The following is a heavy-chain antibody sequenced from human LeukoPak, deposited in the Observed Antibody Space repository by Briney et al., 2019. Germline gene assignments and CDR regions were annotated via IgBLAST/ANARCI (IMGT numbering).Heavy chain of an antibody. Sequence: GGSLRLSCGTSGFTVSSNHMSWVRQAPGKGLEWVSVIYSGGSPDYADSVKGRFTISRDNSKNTLYLQMNSLRAEDTAVYYCAVIAVVGEVYFQHWGQGTLVTVSS. CDR3: AVIAVVGEVYFQH. CDR1: GFTVSSNH. J-gene: IGHJ1*01. V-gene: IGHV3-53*01. D-gene: IGHD3-22*01. CDR2: IYSGGSP.